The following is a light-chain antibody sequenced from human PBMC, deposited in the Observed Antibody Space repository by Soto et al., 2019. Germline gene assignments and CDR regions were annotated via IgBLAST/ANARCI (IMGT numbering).Light chain of an antibody. CDR3: AAWDDSLSAYVV. J-gene: IGLJ2*01. CDR1: RSNIGSNY. CDR2: RNN. V-gene: IGLV1-47*01. Sequence: QSVLTQPPSASGTPGQRVTISCSGSRSNIGSNYVYWYQQFPGTAPKLLIYRNNQRPSGVPDRFSGSKSGTSASLAISGLRSEDEADYYCAAWDDSLSAYVVFGGGTKLTVL.